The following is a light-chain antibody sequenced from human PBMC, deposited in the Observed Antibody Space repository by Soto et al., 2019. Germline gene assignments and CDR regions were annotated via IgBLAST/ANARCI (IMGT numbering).Light chain of an antibody. J-gene: IGLJ2*01. CDR3: QSYDSSTVV. Sequence: FMLTQPHSVSESPGKTVTISCTRSSGSIASNYVQWYQQRPGSAPTTVIYEDNQRPSGVPDPFSGSIDSSSNSASLTISGLKTEDEADYYCQSYDSSTVVFGGGTQLTVL. CDR2: EDN. CDR1: SGSIASNY. V-gene: IGLV6-57*04.